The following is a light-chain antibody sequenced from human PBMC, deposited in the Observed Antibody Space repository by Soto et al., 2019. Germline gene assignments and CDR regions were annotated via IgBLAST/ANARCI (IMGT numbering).Light chain of an antibody. J-gene: IGKJ5*01. Sequence: DIQMTQSPSTLSASVVDRVTITFRASQSISSWLAWYQQKPGKAPKLLIYDASSLESGVPSRFSGSGSGTEFTLTISSLQPEDFATYYCLQHNSYPPTFGQGTRLEIK. CDR2: DAS. CDR3: LQHNSYPPT. CDR1: QSISSW. V-gene: IGKV1-5*01.